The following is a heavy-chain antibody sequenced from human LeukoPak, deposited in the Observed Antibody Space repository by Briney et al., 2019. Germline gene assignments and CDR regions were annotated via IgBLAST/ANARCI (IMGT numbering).Heavy chain of an antibody. CDR3: ARDAVDTANAV. CDR1: GFTVSSGY. CDR2: IYAGDST. D-gene: IGHD5-18*01. J-gene: IGHJ6*02. V-gene: IGHV3-53*01. Sequence: GGSLRLSCAASGFTVSSGYISWVRQAPGKGLEWVSVIYAGDSTYYADSVKGRFIISRDNAKNTLYLQMNSLRAEDTAVYYCARDAVDTANAVWGQGTTVTVSS.